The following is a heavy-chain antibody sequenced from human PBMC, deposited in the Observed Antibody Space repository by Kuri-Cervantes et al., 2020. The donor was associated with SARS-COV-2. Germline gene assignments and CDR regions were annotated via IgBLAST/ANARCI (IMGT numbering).Heavy chain of an antibody. V-gene: IGHV4-30-4*01. CDR3: VASLAWGRIDY. J-gene: IGHJ4*02. Sequence: SETLSLTCSVSGGSISSGDYYWSWIRQPPGKGLEWIGYISFSGDTYSSPSLKSRLTISVDTSKNQFSLKLSSVTAADTAVYPCVASLAWGRIDYWGQGTLVTVSS. D-gene: IGHD7-27*01. CDR1: GGSISSGDYY. CDR2: ISFSGDT.